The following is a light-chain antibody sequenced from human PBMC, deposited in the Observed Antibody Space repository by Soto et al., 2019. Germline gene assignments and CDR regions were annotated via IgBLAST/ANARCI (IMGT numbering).Light chain of an antibody. J-gene: IGKJ1*01. CDR3: QHSYSTPWT. CDR2: AAS. V-gene: IGKV1-39*01. Sequence: DIQMTQSPSSLSASVGDRVTITCRASQSIRSYLNWDQQKPGKAPKLLIYAASSLQIGVPSRFSGSGSWTDFTLTISSLQPKDFATYYCQHSYSTPWTFGQGTKVEFK. CDR1: QSIRSY.